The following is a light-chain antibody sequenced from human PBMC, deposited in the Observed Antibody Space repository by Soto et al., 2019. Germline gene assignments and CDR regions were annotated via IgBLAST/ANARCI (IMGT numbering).Light chain of an antibody. CDR2: KAT. J-gene: IGKJ5*01. CDR3: QQRSNWIT. CDR1: RTISSW. Sequence: DILMTQSPSTLSASVRDRVTITCRARRTISSWVAWYQQKPGKAPKLLMYKATRLASGVPSRFSGSGSGTEFTLTISSLQPEDFAVYYCQQRSNWITFGQGTRLEIK. V-gene: IGKV1-5*03.